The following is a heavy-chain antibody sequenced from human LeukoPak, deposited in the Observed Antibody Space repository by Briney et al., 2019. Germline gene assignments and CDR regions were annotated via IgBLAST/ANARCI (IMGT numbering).Heavy chain of an antibody. V-gene: IGHV1-2*02. CDR1: GYTFTGYY. D-gene: IGHD1-1*01. CDR2: INPNSGGT. CDR3: ARVLNGRDLQPFDC. J-gene: IGHJ4*02. Sequence: ASVKVSCKASGYTFTGYYMHWVRQAPGQGLEWMGWINPNSGGTNYAQKFQGRVIMTRDTSISTAYMELNRLRSDDTAVYYCARVLNGRDLQPFDCWGQGTLVTVSS.